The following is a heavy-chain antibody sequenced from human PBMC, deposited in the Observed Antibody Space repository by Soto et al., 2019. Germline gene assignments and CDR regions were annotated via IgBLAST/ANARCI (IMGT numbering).Heavy chain of an antibody. CDR3: ARDAGPYYLDY. J-gene: IGHJ4*02. Sequence: PSETLSLTCTVSGGSVSSGSYYWSWIRQPPGKGLEWIGYIYYSGSTNYNPSLKSRVTITVDTTKNQFSLKLSSVTAADTAVYYCARDAGPYYLDYWGKGTPVTVSS. V-gene: IGHV4-61*01. CDR2: IYYSGST. CDR1: GGSVSSGSYY.